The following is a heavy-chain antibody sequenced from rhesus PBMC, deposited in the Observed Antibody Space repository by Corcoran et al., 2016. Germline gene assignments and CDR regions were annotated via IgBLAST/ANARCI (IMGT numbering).Heavy chain of an antibody. V-gene: IGHV3-118*01. D-gene: IGHD3-28*01. CDR3: ARGPYYGSDYFDY. CDR1: GFTCSSSA. J-gene: IGHJ4*01. CDR2: IRSKSNNYET. Sequence: EVQLVESGGGLVQPGGSLRLSCAASGFTCSSSAMHGVRAASGKGLEWVGRIRSKSNNYETGYAASVKGRFTISRDDSKNTTYLQMNSLKTEDTAVYYCARGPYYGSDYFDYWGQGVLVTVSS.